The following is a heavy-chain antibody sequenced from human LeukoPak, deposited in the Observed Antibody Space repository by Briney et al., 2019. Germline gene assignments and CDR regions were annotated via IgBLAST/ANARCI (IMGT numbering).Heavy chain of an antibody. D-gene: IGHD3-16*01. Sequence: GGSLRLSCAASGFTFMTYWMHWVRQAPGKGLLWVSRINTDGSGTIYADSVKGRFTISRDNANNTLYLQMNSLRAEDTALYYCARAKPGGNWFDPSGQGTLVTVSS. J-gene: IGHJ5*02. CDR3: ARAKPGGNWFDP. V-gene: IGHV3-74*01. CDR1: GFTFMTYW. CDR2: INTDGSGT.